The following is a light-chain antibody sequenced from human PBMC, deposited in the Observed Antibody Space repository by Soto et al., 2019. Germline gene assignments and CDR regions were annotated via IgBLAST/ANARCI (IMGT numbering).Light chain of an antibody. J-gene: IGKJ1*01. CDR1: ESISSW. Sequence: DIQMTQSPSTLSASVGDRVTITCRASESISSWLAWYHQKPGKAPKLLIYKASSLESGVPSRFSGSGSGTEFTLTISSLQPDEFATYYCQQYNSYSPWTFGQGTKVDI. CDR2: KAS. CDR3: QQYNSYSPWT. V-gene: IGKV1-5*03.